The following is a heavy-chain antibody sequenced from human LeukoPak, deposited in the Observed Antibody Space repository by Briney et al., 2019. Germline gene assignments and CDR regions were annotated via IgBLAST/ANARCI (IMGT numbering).Heavy chain of an antibody. CDR3: ARGDPHADL. J-gene: IGHJ5*02. D-gene: IGHD5-24*01. CDR2: ITISGHTK. Sequence: PGGSLRLSCAASGFALSTYEMNWVRQAPGKGLEWIADITISGHTKNYADSVKGRFSISRGKDRTSLYLQMDSLRVEDTGVYYCARGDPHADLWGQGALVTVSS. CDR1: GFALSTYE. V-gene: IGHV3-48*03.